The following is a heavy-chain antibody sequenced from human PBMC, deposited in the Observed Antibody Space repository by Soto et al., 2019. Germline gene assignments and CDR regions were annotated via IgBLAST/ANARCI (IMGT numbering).Heavy chain of an antibody. D-gene: IGHD6-25*01. CDR3: ARDLAAGDY. V-gene: IGHV1-46*01. Sequence: QVQLVQSGAEVKKPGASVNISCKASGYTFRNYYIHWVRQAPGQGLEWMGIMNPTGGSRNYPQRFQGRVTLTMDTYTATVYMELSSLRFEDTAVYYCARDLAAGDYWGQGTLVTVSS. CDR2: MNPTGGSR. CDR1: GYTFRNYY. J-gene: IGHJ4*02.